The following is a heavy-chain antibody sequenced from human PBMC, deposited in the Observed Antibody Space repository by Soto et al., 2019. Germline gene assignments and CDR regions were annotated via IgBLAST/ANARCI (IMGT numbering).Heavy chain of an antibody. D-gene: IGHD2-2*01. Sequence: GASVKVSCKVSVYTLTELSMHWVRQAPRKGLEWMGGFDPEDGETIYAQKFQGRVTMTEDTSTDTAYMELSSLRSEDTAVYYCATGYCSSTSCYVSAHNWFDPWGQGTLVTVSS. J-gene: IGHJ5*02. CDR1: VYTLTELS. CDR3: ATGYCSSTSCYVSAHNWFDP. V-gene: IGHV1-24*01. CDR2: FDPEDGET.